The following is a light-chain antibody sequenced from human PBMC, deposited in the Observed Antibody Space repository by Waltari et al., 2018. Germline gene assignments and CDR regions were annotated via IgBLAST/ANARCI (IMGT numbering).Light chain of an antibody. CDR2: DAS. V-gene: IGKV3-20*01. CDR3: QMYVRLPVT. J-gene: IGKJ1*01. CDR1: QSVGRA. Sequence: EIVLTQSPGTLALSPGERATLSCRASQSVGRALAWYQQKPGQAPRLLIYDASSRATGISDKFSGSESGTDFSLTISRVEPEDFAVYFCQMYVRLPVTFGQGTKVEVK.